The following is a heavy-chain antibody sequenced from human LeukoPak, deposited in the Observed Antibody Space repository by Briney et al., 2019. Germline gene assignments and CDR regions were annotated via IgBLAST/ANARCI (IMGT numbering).Heavy chain of an antibody. J-gene: IGHJ6*02. CDR1: GFTFSTYW. CDR3: ARVAKLMAYYYGMDV. Sequence: GGSLRLSCAASGFTFSTYWMHWVRQAPGKGLEWVAVIWYDGSNKYYADSVKGRFTISGDNSKNTLYLQMNSLRAEDTAVYYCARVAKLMAYYYGMDVWGQGTTVTVSS. V-gene: IGHV3-33*08. CDR2: IWYDGSNK. D-gene: IGHD2-8*01.